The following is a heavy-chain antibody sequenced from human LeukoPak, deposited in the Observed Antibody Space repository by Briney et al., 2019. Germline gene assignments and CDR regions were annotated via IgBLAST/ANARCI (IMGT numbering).Heavy chain of an antibody. Sequence: QPGRSLRLSCAASGXTFSSYGMHWVRQAPGKGLEWVAVIWYDGSNKYYADSVKGRFTISRDNSKNTLYLQMNSLRAEDTAVYYCARDKGYSSSCNDYWGQGTLVTVSS. V-gene: IGHV3-33*01. CDR2: IWYDGSNK. CDR3: ARDKGYSSSCNDY. CDR1: GXTFSSYG. J-gene: IGHJ4*02. D-gene: IGHD6-13*01.